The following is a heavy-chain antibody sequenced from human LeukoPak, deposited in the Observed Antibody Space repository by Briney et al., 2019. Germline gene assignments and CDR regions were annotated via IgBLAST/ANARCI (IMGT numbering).Heavy chain of an antibody. J-gene: IGHJ4*02. D-gene: IGHD6-19*01. V-gene: IGHV3-72*01. Sequence: GGSLSLSCAVSGLTFSDYLMDWVRQTPGKGLEWVARSRSKANACTTEYAASVKGRFTISRDDSKNSLYLQMNSLQSEDAAVYHCAAGARGSAPFDYWGQGTPVTVSS. CDR2: SRSKANACTT. CDR1: GLTFSDYL. CDR3: AAGARGSAPFDY.